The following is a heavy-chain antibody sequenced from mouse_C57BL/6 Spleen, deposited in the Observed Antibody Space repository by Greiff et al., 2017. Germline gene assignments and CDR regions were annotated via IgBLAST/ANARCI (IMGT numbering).Heavy chain of an antibody. Sequence: EVKLMESGPELVKPGASVKISCKASGYSFTGYYMNWVKQSPEKSLEWIGEINPSTGGTTYNQKFKAKATLTVDKSSSTAYMQLKSLTSEDSAVYYCARKNWDGGFAYWGQGTLVTVSA. D-gene: IGHD4-1*01. CDR3: ARKNWDGGFAY. V-gene: IGHV1-42*01. J-gene: IGHJ3*01. CDR1: GYSFTGYY. CDR2: INPSTGGT.